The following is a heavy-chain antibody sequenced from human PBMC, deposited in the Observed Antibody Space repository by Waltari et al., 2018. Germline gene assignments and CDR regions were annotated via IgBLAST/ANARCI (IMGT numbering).Heavy chain of an antibody. CDR3: AREYCAGECRLFDF. CDR2: IDPKSGAK. V-gene: IGHV1-2*02. CDR1: RTDIGPPY. D-gene: IGHD2-21*01. J-gene: IGHJ4*02. Sequence: LVQSGTALRRPGASVKASCKASRTDIGPPYLHAVRRAPGQGLEWMGWIDPKSGAKNYGQKFKDRITLTWDTSVNTAYMELTRLASFDTGVYYCAREYCAGECRLFDFWGQGTGLTVSS.